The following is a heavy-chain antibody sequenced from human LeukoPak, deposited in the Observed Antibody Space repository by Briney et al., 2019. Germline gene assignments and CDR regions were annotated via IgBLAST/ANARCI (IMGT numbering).Heavy chain of an antibody. CDR2: ISTNPDNT. CDR3: TTVLSGSLYYYYYYMDV. V-gene: IGHV3-23*01. CDR1: GFTFNNYD. Sequence: GALRLSCAASGFTFNNYDMSWVRQAPGKGLEWVSGISTNPDNTYYADSVKGRFTISRDSSKNTLYLQMNSLKTEDTAVYYCTTVLSGSLYYYYYYMDVWGKGTTVTVSS. D-gene: IGHD1-26*01. J-gene: IGHJ6*03.